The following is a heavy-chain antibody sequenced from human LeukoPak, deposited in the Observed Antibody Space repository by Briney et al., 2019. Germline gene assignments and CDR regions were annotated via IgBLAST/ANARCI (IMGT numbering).Heavy chain of an antibody. V-gene: IGHV3-30*02. D-gene: IGHD2-15*01. CDR3: AGASGGSCYDY. CDR2: IRYDGSNK. CDR1: GFTFSSFG. Sequence: GGSLRLSCAASGFTFSSFGMHWVRQAPGNGLEWVAFIRYDGSNKKYADAVTGRFTISRDDAKNSLYLQMNSLRAEDTAVYYCAGASGGSCYDYWGQGTLVTVSS. J-gene: IGHJ4*02.